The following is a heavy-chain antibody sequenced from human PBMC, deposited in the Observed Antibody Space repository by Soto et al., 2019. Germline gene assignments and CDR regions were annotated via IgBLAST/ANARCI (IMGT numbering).Heavy chain of an antibody. J-gene: IGHJ4*02. Sequence: GGSLRLSCSASGFTFSIYAMHWVRQAPGKGLEYVSSISTNGGSTDYADSVKGRFTISRDNSKNTVYLQMSSLRVEDTAVYYCVKAEYYYDSSGYYPFDYWGQGTLVTVSS. CDR2: ISTNGGST. D-gene: IGHD3-22*01. CDR3: VKAEYYYDSSGYYPFDY. CDR1: GFTFSIYA. V-gene: IGHV3-64D*06.